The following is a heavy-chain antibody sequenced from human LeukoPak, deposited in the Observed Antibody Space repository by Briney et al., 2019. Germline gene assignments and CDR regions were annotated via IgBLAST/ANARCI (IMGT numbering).Heavy chain of an antibody. Sequence: PSETLSLTCTVSGGSISSGGYYWSWIRQHPGKGLEWIAYIYYSGSTYYNPSLKSRVTISVDTSKNQFSLKLSSVTAADTAVYYCARGARMYSSENSHFDYWGQGTLVTVSS. CDR2: IYYSGST. CDR1: GGSISSGGYY. CDR3: ARGARMYSSENSHFDY. J-gene: IGHJ4*02. D-gene: IGHD6-19*01. V-gene: IGHV4-31*03.